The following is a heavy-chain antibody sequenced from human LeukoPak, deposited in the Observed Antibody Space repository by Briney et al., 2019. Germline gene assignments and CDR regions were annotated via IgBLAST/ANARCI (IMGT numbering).Heavy chain of an antibody. J-gene: IGHJ4*02. CDR3: ARLGTYSSSWYGSFDY. Sequence: SVKVSCKASGGTFSSYAISWVRQAPGQGLEWMGGIIPIFGTANYAQKFQGRVTITADESTSTAYMELSSLRSEDTAVYYCARLGTYSSSWYGSFDYRGQGTLVTVSS. V-gene: IGHV1-69*13. CDR1: GGTFSSYA. D-gene: IGHD6-13*01. CDR2: IIPIFGTA.